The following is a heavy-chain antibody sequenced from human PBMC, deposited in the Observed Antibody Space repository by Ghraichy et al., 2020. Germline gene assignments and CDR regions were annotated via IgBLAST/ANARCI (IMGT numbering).Heavy chain of an antibody. CDR2: IKQDGSEK. CDR1: GITFSRYW. D-gene: IGHD5-24*01. J-gene: IGHJ3*02. CDR3: ARDYRSDGYGALDI. Sequence: LSLTCAASGITFSRYWMNWVRQAPGKGLEWVANIKQDGSEKYYVDSVKGRFAISRDNAKNSLYLQMNSLRAEDTAVYYCARDYRSDGYGALDIWGQGTMIIVSS. V-gene: IGHV3-7*01.